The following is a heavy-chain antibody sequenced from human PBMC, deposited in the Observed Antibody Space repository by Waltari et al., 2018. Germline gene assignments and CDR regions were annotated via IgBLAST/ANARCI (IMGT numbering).Heavy chain of an antibody. D-gene: IGHD3-10*01. Sequence: EVQLVESGGGLVQPGGSLRLSCAASGFTFSSYSMNWVRQAPGQGLEWVSYISSSSSTIYYADSVKGRFTISRDNAKNSLYLQMNSLRAEDTAVYYCARDRRYGSRKNWFDPWGQGTLVTVSS. CDR2: ISSSSSTI. V-gene: IGHV3-48*04. CDR1: GFTFSSYS. CDR3: ARDRRYGSRKNWFDP. J-gene: IGHJ5*02.